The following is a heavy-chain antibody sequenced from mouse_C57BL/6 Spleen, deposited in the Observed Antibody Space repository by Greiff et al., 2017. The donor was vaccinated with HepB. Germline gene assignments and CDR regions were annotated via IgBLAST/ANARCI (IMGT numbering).Heavy chain of an antibody. D-gene: IGHD1-1*01. CDR2: ISSGSSTI. Sequence: DVMLVESGGGLVKPGGSLKLSCAASGFTFSDYGMHWVRQAPEKGMEWVAYISSGSSTIYYADTVKGRFTISRDNAKNTLFLQMTSLRSEDTAMYYCARQTTVNYFDYWGQGTTLTVSS. CDR1: GFTFSDYG. V-gene: IGHV5-17*01. CDR3: ARQTTVNYFDY. J-gene: IGHJ2*01.